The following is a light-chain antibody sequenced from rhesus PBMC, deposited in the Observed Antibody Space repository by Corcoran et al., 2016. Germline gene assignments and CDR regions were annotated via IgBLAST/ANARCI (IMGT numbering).Light chain of an antibody. CDR1: QPVGNN. J-gene: IGKJ4*01. CDR3: QPYSTWPLT. V-gene: IGKV3-42*02. Sequence: ASQPVGNNLAWYQQNPGRAPRRLIYGASTRATGIPDRFSGSGSGTDFTLTISGLAPEDYALYYCQPYSTWPLTFGGGTKVEIK. CDR2: GAS.